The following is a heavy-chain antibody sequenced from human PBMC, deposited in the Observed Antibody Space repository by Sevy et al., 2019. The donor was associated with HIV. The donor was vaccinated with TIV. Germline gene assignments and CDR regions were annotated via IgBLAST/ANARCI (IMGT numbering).Heavy chain of an antibody. CDR3: AKDSVARNLHFDY. Sequence: GGSLILSCAASGFTFSRYGMHWVRQAPGKGLEWVASIRFDGNNKHYVDSVMGRFTISRDDSKNTLYLQMNSLRSEDRAVYYCAKDSVARNLHFDYWGQGALVTVSS. J-gene: IGHJ4*02. CDR1: GFTFSRYG. CDR2: IRFDGNNK. D-gene: IGHD6-19*01. V-gene: IGHV3-30*02.